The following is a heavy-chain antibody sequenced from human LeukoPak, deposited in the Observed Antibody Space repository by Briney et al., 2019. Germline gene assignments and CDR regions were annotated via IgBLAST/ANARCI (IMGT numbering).Heavy chain of an antibody. Sequence: SETLSPTCAVSGGSISSGGYSWSWIRQPPGKGLEWIGYIYHSGSTYYNPSLKSRVTISVDRSKNQFSLKLSSVTAADTAVYYCARGRTGTTSTREGIVDFDYWGQGTLVTVSS. J-gene: IGHJ4*02. CDR2: IYHSGST. D-gene: IGHD1-7*01. V-gene: IGHV4-30-2*01. CDR1: GGSISSGGYS. CDR3: ARGRTGTTSTREGIVDFDY.